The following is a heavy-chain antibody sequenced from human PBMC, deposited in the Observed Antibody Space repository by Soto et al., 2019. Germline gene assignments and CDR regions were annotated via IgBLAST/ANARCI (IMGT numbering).Heavy chain of an antibody. V-gene: IGHV4-34*01. J-gene: IGHJ4*02. CDR3: ATDSSGWYGGVHLYYFDY. Sequence: SETLSLTCAVYGGSFSGYYWSWIRQPPGKGLEWIGEINHSGSTNYNPSLKSRVTISVDTSKNQFSLKLSSVTAADTAVYYCATDSSGWYGGVHLYYFDYWGQGTLVTVSS. CDR1: GGSFSGYY. D-gene: IGHD6-19*01. CDR2: INHSGST.